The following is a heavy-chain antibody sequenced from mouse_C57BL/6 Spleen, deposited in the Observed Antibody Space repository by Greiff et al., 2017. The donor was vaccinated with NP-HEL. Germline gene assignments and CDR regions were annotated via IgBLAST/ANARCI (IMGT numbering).Heavy chain of an antibody. V-gene: IGHV2-2*01. CDR2: IWSGGST. CDR3: ARNRLYSNYGGWYFDV. CDR1: GFSLTSYG. D-gene: IGHD2-5*01. Sequence: QVRLKESGPGLVQPSQSLSITCTVSGFSLTSYGVHWVRQSPGKGLEWLGVIWSGGSTDYNAAFISRLSISKDNSKSQVFFKMNSLQADDTAIYYCARNRLYSNYGGWYFDVWGTGTTVTVSS. J-gene: IGHJ1*03.